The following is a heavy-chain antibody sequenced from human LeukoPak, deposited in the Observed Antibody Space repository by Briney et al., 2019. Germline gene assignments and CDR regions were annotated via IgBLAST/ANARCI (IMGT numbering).Heavy chain of an antibody. CDR2: IYTSGST. CDR1: GGSISSGSYY. J-gene: IGHJ6*03. V-gene: IGHV4-61*02. D-gene: IGHD3-9*01. Sequence: SETLSLTCTVSGGSISSGSYYWSWIRQPAGKGLEWIGRIYTSGSTNYNPSLKSRVTISVDTSKNQFSLKLSSVTAADTAVYYCAREPTNYDILTGYYSPVYYYMDVWGKGTTVTISS. CDR3: AREPTNYDILTGYYSPVYYYMDV.